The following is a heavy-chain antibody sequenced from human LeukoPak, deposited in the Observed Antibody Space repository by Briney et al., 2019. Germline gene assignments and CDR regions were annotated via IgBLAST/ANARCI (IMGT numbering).Heavy chain of an antibody. Sequence: ASVKVSFKASGYTFTSYYMHWVRQAPGQGLEWMGIINPSGGSTSYAQKFQGRVTMTRDMSTSKVYMELSSLRSEDTAVYFCAKRGVVIRVILVGFHKEAYYFDSWGQGALVTVSS. D-gene: IGHD3-22*01. CDR2: INPSGGST. V-gene: IGHV1-46*01. J-gene: IGHJ4*02. CDR1: GYTFTSYY. CDR3: AKRGVVIRVILVGFHKEAYYFDS.